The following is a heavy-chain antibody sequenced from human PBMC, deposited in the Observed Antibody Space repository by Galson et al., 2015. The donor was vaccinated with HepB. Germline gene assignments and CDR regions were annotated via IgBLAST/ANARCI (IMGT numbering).Heavy chain of an antibody. CDR3: TTVLSFTMIVVP. J-gene: IGHJ4*02. V-gene: IGHV3-15*01. CDR2: IKSKTDGGTT. CDR1: GFTFSNAW. Sequence: SLRLSCAASGFTFSNAWMSWVRQAPGKGLEWVGRIKSKTDGGTTDYAAPVRGRFTISRDDSKNTLYLQMNSLKTEDTAVYYCTTVLSFTMIVVPWGQGTLVTVSS. D-gene: IGHD3-22*01.